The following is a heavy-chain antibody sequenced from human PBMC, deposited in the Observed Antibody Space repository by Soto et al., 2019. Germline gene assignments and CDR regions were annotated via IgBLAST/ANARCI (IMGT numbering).Heavy chain of an antibody. CDR3: ARDSWKQNDYYYGLAV. J-gene: IGHJ6*02. V-gene: IGHV3-33*01. D-gene: IGHD1-1*01. CDR1: GFIFKNYG. CDR2: IWYDGSKT. Sequence: PGGSLRLSCAASGFIFKNYGIHWVRQAPGKGLEWVAVIWYDGSKTYYADSVKGRFTISRDNSENTLFLQLNSLRAEDTAVYYCARDSWKQNDYYYGLAVWGQGTTVTVSS.